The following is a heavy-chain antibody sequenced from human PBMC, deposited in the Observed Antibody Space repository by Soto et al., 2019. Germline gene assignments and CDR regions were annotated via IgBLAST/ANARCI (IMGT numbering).Heavy chain of an antibody. CDR1: GFIFTSSA. D-gene: IGHD3-16*01. CDR2: IVVGSGNT. V-gene: IGHV1-58*01. CDR3: SRVDIYYDYVWGSPLPYGMDV. J-gene: IGHJ6*02. Sequence: SVKVSCKTSGFIFTSSAVQWVRQARGQRLEWMGRIVVGSGNTDYAQKFHKRVTLTRDMSTSTVYMELSSLRSDDTAVYYCSRVDIYYDYVWGSPLPYGMDVWGQGTTVTVSS.